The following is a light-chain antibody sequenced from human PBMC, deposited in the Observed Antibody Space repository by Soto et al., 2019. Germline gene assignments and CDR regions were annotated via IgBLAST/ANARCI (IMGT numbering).Light chain of an antibody. CDR3: QQYNSWPIT. CDR2: GAS. Sequence: EIVMTQSPATLSVSPRERDTLSCRASQSISSNLAWYQQKPGQAPRPLIYGASTRATGIPARFSGSGSGTEFTLTISSLQSEDFAVYYCQQYNSWPITFGPGTKVDIK. CDR1: QSISSN. V-gene: IGKV3-15*01. J-gene: IGKJ3*01.